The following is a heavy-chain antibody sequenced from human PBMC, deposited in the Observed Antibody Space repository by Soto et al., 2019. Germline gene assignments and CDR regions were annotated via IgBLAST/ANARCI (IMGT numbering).Heavy chain of an antibody. D-gene: IGHD3-10*01. CDR3: AKWGDLVYYHGSGLDY. J-gene: IGHJ4*02. CDR1: GFTFSSYA. CDR2: ISGSGGST. Sequence: GGSLRLSCAASGFTFSSYAMSWVRQAPGKGLEWVSAISGSGGSTYYADSVKGRFTISRDNSKNTLYLQMNSLRAEDTAVYYCAKWGDLVYYHGSGLDYWGQGTLVTVSS. V-gene: IGHV3-23*01.